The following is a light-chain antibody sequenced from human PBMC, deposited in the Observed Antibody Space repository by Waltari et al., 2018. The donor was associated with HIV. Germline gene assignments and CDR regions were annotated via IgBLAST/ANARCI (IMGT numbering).Light chain of an antibody. CDR2: AAS. CDR3: LQDYSFPFT. Sequence: AIHMTQSPSSLSASVGDRLTITCRASQYIRSDLGWYQQKPGKAPKLLIYAASSLQGGVLSRFSGSGSGTDFTLTSNRLQPEDFATYDCLQDYSFPFTFGPGTKVDVK. J-gene: IGKJ3*01. CDR1: QYIRSD. V-gene: IGKV1-6*01.